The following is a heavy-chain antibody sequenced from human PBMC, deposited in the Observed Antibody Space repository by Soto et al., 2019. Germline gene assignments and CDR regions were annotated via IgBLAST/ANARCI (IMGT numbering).Heavy chain of an antibody. J-gene: IGHJ5*01. Sequence: QVQLVESGGGVVQPGRSLRLSCAASGFTFSGYGMHWVRQAPGKGLEWVAVTRHDGSNTYYADSVRGRFTISRDNSNKMLYRKMNSLRAEDRAVYYWGREGVGPPPYFGSFDSWGQGTLVTVPS. D-gene: IGHD1-26*01. V-gene: IGHV3-33*01. CDR1: GFTFSGYG. CDR3: GREGVGPPPYFGSFDS. CDR2: TRHDGSNT.